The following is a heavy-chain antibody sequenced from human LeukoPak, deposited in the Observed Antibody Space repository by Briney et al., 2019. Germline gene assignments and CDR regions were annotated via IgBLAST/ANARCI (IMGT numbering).Heavy chain of an antibody. CDR2: INPSGGST. CDR1: GYTFTSYY. CDR3: ARDGSGSYYVSASDY. D-gene: IGHD3-10*01. J-gene: IGHJ4*02. Sequence: APVKVSCKASGYTFTSYYMHWVRQAPGQGLEWMGIINPSGGSTSYAQKFQGRVTMTRDTSTSTVYMELSSLRSEDTAVYYCARDGSGSYYVSASDYWGQGTLVTVSS. V-gene: IGHV1-46*01.